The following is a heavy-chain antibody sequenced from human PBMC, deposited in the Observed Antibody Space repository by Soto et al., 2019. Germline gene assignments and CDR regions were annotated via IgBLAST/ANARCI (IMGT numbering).Heavy chain of an antibody. Sequence: ASVKVSCKASGYTFTSYGISWVRQAPGQGLEWMGWISAYNGNTNYAQKLQGRVTMTTDTSTSTAYMELRSLRSDDTAVYYCARDPGITMALHAYYMDVWGKGTTVTVSS. D-gene: IGHD3-10*01. CDR1: GYTFTSYG. J-gene: IGHJ6*03. CDR2: ISAYNGNT. V-gene: IGHV1-18*01. CDR3: ARDPGITMALHAYYMDV.